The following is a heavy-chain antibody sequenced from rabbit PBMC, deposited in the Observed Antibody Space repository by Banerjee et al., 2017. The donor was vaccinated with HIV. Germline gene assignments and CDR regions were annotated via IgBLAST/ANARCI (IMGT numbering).Heavy chain of an antibody. CDR2: IYTSSGGTT. Sequence: QQQLVESGGGLVKPGASLTLTCKASGFSFSSGYWMYWVRQAPGKGLELIACIYTSSGGTTYYASWAKGRFTISKTSSTTVTLQMTSLTVADTATYLCAGSLVDNANLWGPGTLVTV. CDR1: GFSFSSGYW. CDR3: AGSLVDNANL. V-gene: IGHV1S45*01. D-gene: IGHD1-1*01. J-gene: IGHJ4*01.